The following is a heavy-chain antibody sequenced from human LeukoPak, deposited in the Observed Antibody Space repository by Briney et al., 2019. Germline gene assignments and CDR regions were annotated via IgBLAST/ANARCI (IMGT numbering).Heavy chain of an antibody. V-gene: IGHV5-51*01. CDR3: ARLAYYESSGYHLDY. Sequence: GESQKISCKSSGYSLTSYWIAWVRQMPGKGLEWMGVIYPSDSDTRYSPSFQGQVTFSADKSITTAYLQWSSLKASDTAMYYCARLAYYESSGYHLDYRGQGTLVTVPS. D-gene: IGHD3-22*01. J-gene: IGHJ4*02. CDR1: GYSLTSYW. CDR2: IYPSDSDT.